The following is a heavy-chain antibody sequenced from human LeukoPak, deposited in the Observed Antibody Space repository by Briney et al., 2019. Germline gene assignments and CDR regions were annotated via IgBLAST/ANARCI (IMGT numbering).Heavy chain of an antibody. CDR2: IYSGGST. D-gene: IGHD1-26*01. V-gene: IGHV3-53*01. J-gene: IGHJ5*02. CDR1: GFTVSSKD. CDR3: AIQIVGATGFDP. Sequence: GGSLRLSCAASGFTVSSKDMNWVRQAPGKGLEWVSLIYSGGSTYNADSVKGRFTMSRDNSKNTLYLQMNSLRAEDTAVYYCAIQIVGATGFDPWGQGTLVTVSS.